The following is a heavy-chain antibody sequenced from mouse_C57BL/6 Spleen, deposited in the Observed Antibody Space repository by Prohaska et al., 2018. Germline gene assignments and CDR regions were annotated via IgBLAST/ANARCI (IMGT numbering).Heavy chain of an antibody. CDR2: IRLKSDNYAT. CDR1: GFTFSNYC. J-gene: IGHJ2*02. CDR3: TASAGSSDF. Sequence: AFGGGLVQPGGSMTLSCVASGFTFSNYCMNWVRQSSEKGLEWVAQIRLKSDNYATHYAEYVKGRFTISRDDSKSCVYLPMNNLMAEETGIKYCTASAGSSDFRGQGTSLTGSS. D-gene: IGHD3-1*01. V-gene: IGHV6-3*01.